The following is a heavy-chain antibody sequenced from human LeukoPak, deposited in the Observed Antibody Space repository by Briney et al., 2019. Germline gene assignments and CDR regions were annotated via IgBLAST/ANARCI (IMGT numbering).Heavy chain of an antibody. CDR1: GFTFSSYS. CDR3: AKDGVVRGLGPYYFDS. Sequence: PGGSPRLSCAASGFTFSSYSMNWVRQAPGKGLEWVSTISYSGGTTYHTDSVKGRFTISRDISKNTVYLQMNSLKAEDTAVYYCAKDGVVRGLGPYYFDSWGQGSLVTVSS. V-gene: IGHV3-23*01. CDR2: ISYSGGTT. D-gene: IGHD3-10*01. J-gene: IGHJ4*02.